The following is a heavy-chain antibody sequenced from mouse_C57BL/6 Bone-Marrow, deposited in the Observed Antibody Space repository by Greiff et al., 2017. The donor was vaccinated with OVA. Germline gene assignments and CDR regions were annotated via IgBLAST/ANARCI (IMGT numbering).Heavy chain of an antibody. J-gene: IGHJ4*01. CDR2: ISYDGSN. CDR3: AYYGSSPYAMDY. CDR1: GYSITSGYY. V-gene: IGHV3-6*01. Sequence: DVQLQESGPGLVKPSQSLSLTCSVTGYSITSGYYWNWIRQFPGNKLEWMGYISYDGSNNYNPSLKNRISITRDTSKNQFFLKLNSVTTEDTATYYCAYYGSSPYAMDYWGQGTSVTVSS. D-gene: IGHD1-1*01.